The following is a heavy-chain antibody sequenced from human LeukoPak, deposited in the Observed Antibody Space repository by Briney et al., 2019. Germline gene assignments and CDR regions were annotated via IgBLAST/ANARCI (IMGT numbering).Heavy chain of an antibody. V-gene: IGHV3-30-3*01. CDR1: GFTFSRYA. Sequence: GGSLRLSCAASGFTFSRYAMHWVRQAPGKGLEWVAVISYDGSNKYYADSVKGRFTISRDSSKNTLYLQMNSLRAEDTAVYYCASHYNTSGYHYFDFRGQGTLVTVSS. J-gene: IGHJ4*02. D-gene: IGHD3-22*01. CDR2: ISYDGSNK. CDR3: ASHYNTSGYHYFDF.